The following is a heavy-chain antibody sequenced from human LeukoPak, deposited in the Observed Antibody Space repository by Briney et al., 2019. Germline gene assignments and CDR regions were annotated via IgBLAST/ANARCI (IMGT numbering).Heavy chain of an antibody. CDR3: ARGGDTPFDP. D-gene: IGHD2-21*02. Sequence: SETLSLTCAVSGGSISSSNWWSWARQPPGKGLEWIGEIHHGGTTNYNPSLKSRVTVSVDKSKNQFSLNLISVTAADTAMYYCARGGDTPFDPWGQGTLITVSS. CDR2: IHHGGTT. V-gene: IGHV4-4*02. CDR1: GGSISSSNW. J-gene: IGHJ5*02.